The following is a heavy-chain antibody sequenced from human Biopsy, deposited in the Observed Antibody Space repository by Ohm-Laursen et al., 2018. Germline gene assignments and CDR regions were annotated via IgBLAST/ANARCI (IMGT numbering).Heavy chain of an antibody. J-gene: IGHJ1*01. CDR3: ATKLTGYFHH. CDR1: GGTFINYA. Sequence: SVKVSCKASGGTFINYAINWVRQAPRQGLEWLGGNIPILGTGNYAHQFQDRVTVVADTSTSTATMELRSLRSDDTAVYYCATKLTGYFHHWGQGTLVIVSS. D-gene: IGHD3-9*01. V-gene: IGHV1-69*06. CDR2: NIPILGTG.